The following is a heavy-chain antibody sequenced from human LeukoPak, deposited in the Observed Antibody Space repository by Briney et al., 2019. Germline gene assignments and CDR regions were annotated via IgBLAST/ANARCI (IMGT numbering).Heavy chain of an antibody. V-gene: IGHV1-18*01. Sequence: ASVKVSCKASGYTFTSYGISWVRQAPGQGLEWMGWISPYNGNTNYAQKLQGRVTMTTDASTSTAYMELRSLRSDDTAVYYCARRSSREARFDPWGQGTLVTVSS. CDR2: ISPYNGNT. CDR1: GYTFTSYG. CDR3: ARRSSREARFDP. J-gene: IGHJ5*02.